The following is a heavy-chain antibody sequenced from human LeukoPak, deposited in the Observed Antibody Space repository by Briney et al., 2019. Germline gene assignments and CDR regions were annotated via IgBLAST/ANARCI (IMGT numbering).Heavy chain of an antibody. J-gene: IGHJ5*02. CDR3: AKGARGDTVTSSVGLNCFCP. Sequence: AKSLTLSCTLSGTTFRSYALLWVRQPPAQGLEWAAGISSPASNKCYADSVKGRFSISRDNSKKTLYLQMNSLRADDTAVYYCAKGARGDTVTSSVGLNCFCPWGQGTLVTVSS. V-gene: IGHV3-30*18. CDR2: ISSPASNK. D-gene: IGHD4-17*01. CDR1: GTTFRSYA.